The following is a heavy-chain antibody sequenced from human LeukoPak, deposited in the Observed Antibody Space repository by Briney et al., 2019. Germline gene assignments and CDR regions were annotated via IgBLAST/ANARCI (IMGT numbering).Heavy chain of an antibody. CDR2: FFYTGST. D-gene: IGHD5-24*01. CDR1: GASIGNYY. V-gene: IGHV4-59*08. Sequence: SETLSLTCTVSGASIGNYYWSWIRQPPGKGLEWIGYFFYTGSTYYNPSLKSRVTISVDTSKNQFSLKLSSVTAADTAVYYCASSISIPYYFDYWGQGTLVTVSS. CDR3: ASSISIPYYFDY. J-gene: IGHJ4*02.